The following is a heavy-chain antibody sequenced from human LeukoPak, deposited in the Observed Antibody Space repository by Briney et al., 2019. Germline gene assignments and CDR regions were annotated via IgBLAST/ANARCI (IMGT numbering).Heavy chain of an antibody. Sequence: SETLSLTCAVYGGSFSGYYWSWIRQPPGKGLEWIGEINHSGSTNYNPSLKSRVTISVDTFKNQFSLKLSSVTAADTAVYYCARRDRPGMLDYWGQGTLVTVSS. CDR2: INHSGST. CDR3: ARRDRPGMLDY. V-gene: IGHV4-34*01. D-gene: IGHD2-8*01. CDR1: GGSFSGYY. J-gene: IGHJ4*02.